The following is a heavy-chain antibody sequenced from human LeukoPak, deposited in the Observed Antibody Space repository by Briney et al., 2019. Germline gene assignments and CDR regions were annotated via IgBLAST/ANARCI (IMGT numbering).Heavy chain of an antibody. CDR3: ARGGYYYYMDV. D-gene: IGHD3-16*01. CDR1: GYTFTGYY. CDR2: INPKSGGT. Sequence: ASVKVSCKASGYTFTGYYMHWVRQAPGQGLEWMGWINPKSGGTNYAQKFQGRVTMTRDTSISTAYMELSRLRSDDTAVYYCARGGYYYYMDVWGKGTTVTISS. J-gene: IGHJ6*03. V-gene: IGHV1-2*02.